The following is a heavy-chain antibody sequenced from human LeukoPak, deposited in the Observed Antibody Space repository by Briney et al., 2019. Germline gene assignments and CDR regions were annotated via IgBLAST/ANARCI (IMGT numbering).Heavy chain of an antibody. CDR1: GYTFTSYG. V-gene: IGHV1-18*01. J-gene: IGHJ4*02. CDR2: ISAYNGNT. CDR3: ARDCCSGGSCGGFDY. D-gene: IGHD2-15*01. Sequence: ASVKVSCKASGYTFTSYGISWVRQAPGQGLEWMGWISAYNGNTNYAQKLQGRVTMTTDTSTSTAYMELRSLRSDDTAVYYCARDCCSGGSCGGFDYWGQGTLVTVSS.